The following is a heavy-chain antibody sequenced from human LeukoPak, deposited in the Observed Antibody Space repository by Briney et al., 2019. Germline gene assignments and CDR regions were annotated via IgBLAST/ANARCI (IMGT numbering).Heavy chain of an antibody. Sequence: SVKVSCKASGGTFSSYAISWVRQAPGQGLDWMGGIIPIFGTANYAQKFQGRVTITTDESTSTAYMELSSLRSEDTAVYYCARVSSWYQGWFDPWGQGTLVTVSS. D-gene: IGHD6-13*01. CDR3: ARVSSWYQGWFDP. V-gene: IGHV1-69*05. CDR2: IIPIFGTA. CDR1: GGTFSSYA. J-gene: IGHJ5*02.